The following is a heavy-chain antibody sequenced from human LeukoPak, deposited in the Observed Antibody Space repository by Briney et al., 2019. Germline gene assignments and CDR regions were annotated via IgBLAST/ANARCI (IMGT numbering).Heavy chain of an antibody. CDR1: GGSISSCY. Sequence: SETLSLTCTVSGGSISSCYWSWIRQPPGKGLEWIGYIYYSGSTNYNPSLKSRVTISVDTSKNQFSLKLSSVTAADTAVYYRARGGDIVATIFPYYYYGMDVWGQGTTVTVSS. CDR2: IYYSGST. D-gene: IGHD5-12*01. V-gene: IGHV4-59*01. CDR3: ARGGDIVATIFPYYYYGMDV. J-gene: IGHJ6*02.